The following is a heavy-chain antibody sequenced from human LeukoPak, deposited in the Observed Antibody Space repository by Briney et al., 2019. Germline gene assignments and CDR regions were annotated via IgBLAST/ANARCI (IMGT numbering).Heavy chain of an antibody. D-gene: IGHD4-17*01. V-gene: IGHV3-23*01. Sequence: GGSLRLSCAASGFTFSSYAMSWVRQAPGKGLEWVSAISGSGGSTYYADSVKGRFTISRDNSKNTLYLQMNSLRAEDTAVYYCANTYGDYFSYYYYGMDVWGQGTTVTVSS. CDR3: ANTYGDYFSYYYYGMDV. CDR1: GFTFSSYA. J-gene: IGHJ6*02. CDR2: ISGSGGST.